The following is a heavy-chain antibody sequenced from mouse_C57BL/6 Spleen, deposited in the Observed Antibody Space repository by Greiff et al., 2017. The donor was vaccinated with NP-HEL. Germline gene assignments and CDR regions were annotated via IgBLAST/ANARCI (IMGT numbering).Heavy chain of an antibody. CDR3: AKGWLLPSYAMDC. Sequence: VQLQQSVAELVRPGASVKLSCTASGFNIKNTYMHWVKQRPEQGLEWIGRIVPANGNTKSAPKFQGKATITADTSSNTAYLQLSSLTSEDTAIYYCAKGWLLPSYAMDCWGQGASVTVAT. V-gene: IGHV14-3*01. CDR1: GFNIKNTY. J-gene: IGHJ4*01. CDR2: IVPANGNT. D-gene: IGHD2-3*01.